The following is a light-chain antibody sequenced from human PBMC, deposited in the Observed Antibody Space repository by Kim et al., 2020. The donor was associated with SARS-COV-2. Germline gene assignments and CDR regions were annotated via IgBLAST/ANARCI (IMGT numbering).Light chain of an antibody. Sequence: SAPIGDSVTLTCRASQTVSRWLAGYQQKPGKSPKLLIYKTSNLESGVPSRFSVSGYGTEFTLTISSLEPDDFAIYYFEQYYNYWTFGQGTKVDI. CDR1: QTVSRW. J-gene: IGKJ1*01. CDR2: KTS. CDR3: EQYYNYWT. V-gene: IGKV1-5*03.